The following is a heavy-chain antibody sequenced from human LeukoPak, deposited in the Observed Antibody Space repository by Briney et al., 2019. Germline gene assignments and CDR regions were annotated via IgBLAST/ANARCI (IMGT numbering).Heavy chain of an antibody. CDR3: VRDMGSSTSKD. CDR2: INHSGST. CDR1: GGSFSGYY. D-gene: IGHD2-2*01. Sequence: PSETLSLTCAVYGGSFSGYYWSWIRQPPGKGLEWIGEINHSGSTNYNPSLKSRVTISVDKSKNQFSLRLNSVTAADTAVYYCVRDMGSSTSKDWGQGTLVTVSS. V-gene: IGHV4-34*01. J-gene: IGHJ4*02.